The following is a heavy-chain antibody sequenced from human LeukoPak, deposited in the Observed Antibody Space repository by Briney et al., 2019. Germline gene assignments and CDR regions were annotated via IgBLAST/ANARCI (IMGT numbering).Heavy chain of an antibody. CDR2: INHSGST. CDR1: GGSFSGYY. CDR3: ARVSSRRLPPTYSYDRRNYFDY. Sequence: SETLSLTCAVYGGSFSGYYWSWIRQPPGKGLEWIGEINHSGSTNYSPSLKSRVTISVDTSKNQFSLRLSSVTAADTAVYYCARVSSRRLPPTYSYDRRNYFDYWGQGTLVTVSS. J-gene: IGHJ4*02. V-gene: IGHV4-34*01. D-gene: IGHD3-22*01.